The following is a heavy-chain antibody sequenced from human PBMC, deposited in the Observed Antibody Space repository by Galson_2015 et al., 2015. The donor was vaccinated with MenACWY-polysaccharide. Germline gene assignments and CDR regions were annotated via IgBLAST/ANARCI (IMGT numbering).Heavy chain of an antibody. CDR3: ASTKAGTHYLEY. CDR2: MNPNSGNT. J-gene: IGHJ4*02. Sequence: SVKVSCKASGYTFTSYDINWVRQSTGQGLQWMGWMNPNSGNTGYAQDFQGRVTMTRNTSISTAYMELNSLRSEDTAVYYCASTKAGTHYLEYWGQGTLLTVSA. CDR1: GYTFTSYD. V-gene: IGHV1-8*01. D-gene: IGHD6-19*01.